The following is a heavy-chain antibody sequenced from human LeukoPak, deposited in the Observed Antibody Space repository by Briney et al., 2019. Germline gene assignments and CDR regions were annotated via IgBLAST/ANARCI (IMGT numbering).Heavy chain of an antibody. CDR3: ARDDGGGTYYSDY. CDR2: INANSGST. J-gene: IGHJ4*02. Sequence: ASVKVSCKASGYTFTSYYIHWVRQTPGQGLEWMGIINANSGSTTNAQRFQGRVTMTRDTSTSTVYMELSSLRSEDTAVYYCARDDGGGTYYSDYWRQGTLVTVSS. D-gene: IGHD1/OR15-1a*01. CDR1: GYTFTSYY. V-gene: IGHV1-46*01.